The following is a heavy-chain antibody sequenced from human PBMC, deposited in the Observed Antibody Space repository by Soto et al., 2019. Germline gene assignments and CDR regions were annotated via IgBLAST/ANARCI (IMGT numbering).Heavy chain of an antibody. D-gene: IGHD2-2*01. J-gene: IGHJ4*02. V-gene: IGHV4-34*01. CDR2: INHSGST. Sequence: TSETLSLTCAVYGGSFSGYYWSWIRQPPGKGLEWIGEINHSGSTNYNPSLKSRVTISVDTSKNQFSLKLSSVTAADTAVYYCARGSRYCSSTSCYQFFDYWGQGTLVTVSS. CDR3: ARGSRYCSSTSCYQFFDY. CDR1: GGSFSGYY.